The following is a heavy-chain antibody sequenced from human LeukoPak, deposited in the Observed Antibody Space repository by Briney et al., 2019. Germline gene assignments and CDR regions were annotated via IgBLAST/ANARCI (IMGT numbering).Heavy chain of an antibody. CDR1: AYTFTSYY. CDR3: ARDNSVGDNAWWFDP. V-gene: IGHV1-46*01. Sequence: VASVKVSCKASAYTFTSYYMHWVRQAPGQGLEWMGLINPTGGSTGYAQKFQGRVTMTRDMSTSTDYMELSSLRSEDTAIYYCARDNSVGDNAWWFDPWGQGTLVTVSS. J-gene: IGHJ5*02. CDR2: INPTGGST. D-gene: IGHD1-26*01.